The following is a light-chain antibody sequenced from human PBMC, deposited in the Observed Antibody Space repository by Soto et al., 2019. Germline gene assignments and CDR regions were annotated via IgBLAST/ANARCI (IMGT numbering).Light chain of an antibody. CDR2: GAS. J-gene: IGKJ1*01. CDR3: QQYSSLWT. Sequence: EIVLTQSPGTLSLSPGERATLSCRTSQSVSNNYLAWYQQKPGQAPRPLIYGASSRATGIPDRFSGSGSGTDFTLSISRLEPEDFAVYYCQQYSSLWTFGQGTKVDIK. V-gene: IGKV3-20*01. CDR1: QSVSNNY.